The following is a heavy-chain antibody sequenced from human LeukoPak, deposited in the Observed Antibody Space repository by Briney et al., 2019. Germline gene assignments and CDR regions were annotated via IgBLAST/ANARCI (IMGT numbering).Heavy chain of an antibody. Sequence: ASVKVSCKASGYTFTGYYMHWVRQAPGQGLEWMGWINPNSGGTNYAQKFQDRVTMTRDTSISTAYMELSRLRSDDTAVYYCARGKANETLSRAFDIWGQGTMVTVSS. CDR3: ARGKANETLSRAFDI. CDR1: GYTFTGYY. CDR2: INPNSGGT. V-gene: IGHV1-2*02. J-gene: IGHJ3*02.